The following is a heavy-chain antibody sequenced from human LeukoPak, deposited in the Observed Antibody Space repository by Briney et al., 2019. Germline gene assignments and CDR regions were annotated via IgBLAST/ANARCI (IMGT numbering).Heavy chain of an antibody. Sequence: PSETLSLTCTVSGYSISSGYYWGWIRQPPGKGLEWIGSIYHSGSTYYNPSLKSRVTISVDTSKNQFPLKLSSVTAADTAVYYCASRWLQLRGGFDYWGQGTLVTVSS. CDR3: ASRWLQLRGGFDY. D-gene: IGHD5-24*01. CDR2: IYHSGST. V-gene: IGHV4-38-2*02. CDR1: GYSISSGYY. J-gene: IGHJ4*02.